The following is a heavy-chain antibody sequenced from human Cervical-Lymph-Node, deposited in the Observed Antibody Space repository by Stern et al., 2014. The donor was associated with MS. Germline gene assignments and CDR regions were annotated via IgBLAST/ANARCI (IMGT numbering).Heavy chain of an antibody. Sequence: QVQLQESGPGLVKPSGTLSLTCAVSGGSVSSTNWWSWVRQSPGKGLEWIGNFYHRGASNYRTSLRSRVSIPLANSRNHLSLHLTAVTAADTAVYYCARERQQYCNSEGCSYWYFDLWGRGTLVTVSS. CDR3: ARERQQYCNSEGCSYWYFDL. J-gene: IGHJ2*01. CDR1: GGSVSSTNW. D-gene: IGHD2/OR15-2a*01. V-gene: IGHV4-4*02. CDR2: FYHRGAS.